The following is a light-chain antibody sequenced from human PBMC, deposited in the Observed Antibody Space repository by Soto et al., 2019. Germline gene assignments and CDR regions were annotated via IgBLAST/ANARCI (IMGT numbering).Light chain of an antibody. CDR3: QQYNSYSWT. Sequence: DIQMTQSPSTLSASVGDRVIITCRASQSISSWLAWYQQKPGKAPKLLIYDASSLESGVPSRFSGSGSGTEFTLTISSLQPDDFAPYYCQQYNSYSWTFGQGTKVEIK. CDR2: DAS. J-gene: IGKJ1*01. CDR1: QSISSW. V-gene: IGKV1-5*01.